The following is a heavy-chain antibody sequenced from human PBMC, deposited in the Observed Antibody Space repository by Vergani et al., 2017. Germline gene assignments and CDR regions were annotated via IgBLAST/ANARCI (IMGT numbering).Heavy chain of an antibody. J-gene: IGHJ3*02. CDR2: IYDSGST. V-gene: IGHV4-59*01. CDR1: GGPISGYY. CDR3: ARDSSSYWGYGAFDI. D-gene: IGHD6-13*01. Sequence: QVQLQESGPGLVKPSETLSLTCTVSGGPISGYYCTWIRQPPGKGLEWIGYIYDSGSTNYNPSLKSRVTISVDTSKNQFSLKLSSVSAADTAVYYCARDSSSYWGYGAFDIWGQGTMVTVSS.